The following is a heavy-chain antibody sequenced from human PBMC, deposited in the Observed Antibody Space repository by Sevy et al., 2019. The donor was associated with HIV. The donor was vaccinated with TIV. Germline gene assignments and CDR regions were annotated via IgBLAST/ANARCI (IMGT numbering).Heavy chain of an antibody. CDR1: GFTFSSYA. V-gene: IGHV3-23*01. CDR2: ISAGGTTT. D-gene: IGHD2-2*01. J-gene: IGHJ6*02. CDR3: AKRYCSTITCYDDDFWNPYYFYGLDV. Sequence: GGSLRLSCVASGFTFSSYAMNWVRHSPGKGLEWVSDISAGGTTTYYADSVEGRFTISRDNSKNTVSLQMNSLGAEDTAIYYCAKRYCSTITCYDDDFWNPYYFYGLDVWGQGISVTVSS.